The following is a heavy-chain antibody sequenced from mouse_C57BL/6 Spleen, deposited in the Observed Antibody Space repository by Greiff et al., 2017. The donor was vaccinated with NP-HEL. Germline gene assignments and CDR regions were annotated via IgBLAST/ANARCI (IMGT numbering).Heavy chain of an antibody. D-gene: IGHD1-1*01. V-gene: IGHV10-3*01. J-gene: IGHJ3*01. Sequence: EVQLVESGGGLVQPKGSLKLSCAASGFTFNTYAMHWVRQAPGKGLEWVARIRSKSSNYATYYADSVKDRFTIFRDVSKSMLYLQMNNLKTEDTAMYYCVRRDYYWSSFLFAYWGQRTLVTVSA. CDR1: GFTFNTYA. CDR2: IRSKSSNYAT. CDR3: VRRDYYWSSFLFAY.